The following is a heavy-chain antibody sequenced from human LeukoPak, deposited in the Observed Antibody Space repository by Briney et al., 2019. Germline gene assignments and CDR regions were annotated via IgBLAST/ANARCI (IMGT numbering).Heavy chain of an antibody. D-gene: IGHD6-19*01. CDR1: GYTFTIYG. J-gene: IGHJ5*02. CDR3: ARGGSSGWHKEEDWFDP. Sequence: ASVKVSCKASGYTFTIYGISWMRQAPGQGLEWMGWISAYNGNTNYAQKLQGRVTMTTDTSTSTAYMELRSLRSDDTAVYYCARGGSSGWHKEEDWFDPWGQGTLVTVSS. V-gene: IGHV1-18*01. CDR2: ISAYNGNT.